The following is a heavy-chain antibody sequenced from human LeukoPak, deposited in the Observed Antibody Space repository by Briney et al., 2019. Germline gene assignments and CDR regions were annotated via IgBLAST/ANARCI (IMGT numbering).Heavy chain of an antibody. Sequence: SETLSLTCTVSGGSISSSSYYWGWIRQPPGKGLEWIGSIYYSGSTYYNPSLKSRVTISVDTSKNQFSLKLSSVTAADTAVYYCASGPTGTFDYWGQGTLVTVSS. J-gene: IGHJ4*02. V-gene: IGHV4-39*07. CDR1: GGSISSSSYY. D-gene: IGHD1-1*01. CDR3: ASGPTGTFDY. CDR2: IYYSGST.